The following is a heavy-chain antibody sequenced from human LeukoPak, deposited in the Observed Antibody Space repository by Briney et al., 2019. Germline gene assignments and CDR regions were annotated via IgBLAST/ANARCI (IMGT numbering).Heavy chain of an antibody. D-gene: IGHD3-22*01. CDR2: INPNSGGT. J-gene: IGHJ4*02. Sequence: ASVKVSCKASGYTFTGYYMHWVRQAPGQGLEWMGWINPNSGGTNYAQKSQGRVTMTRDTSVSTVYMELSSLRSDDTAMYYCARAGCDTSAYYYYFDYWGQGTLVTVSS. CDR1: GYTFTGYY. V-gene: IGHV1-2*02. CDR3: ARAGCDTSAYYYYFDY.